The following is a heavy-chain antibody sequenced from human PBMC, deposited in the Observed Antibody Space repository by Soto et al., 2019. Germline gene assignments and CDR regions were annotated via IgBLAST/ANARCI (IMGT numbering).Heavy chain of an antibody. J-gene: IGHJ4*02. CDR2: IWYDGSNK. V-gene: IGHV3-33*01. Sequence: PGGSLRLSCAASGFTFSSYGMHWVRQAPGKGLEWVAVIWYDGSNKYYADSVKGRFTISRDNSKNTLYLQMNSLRAEDTAVYYCARDLAYYYDSSGPMGYWGQGTLVTVSS. D-gene: IGHD3-22*01. CDR1: GFTFSSYG. CDR3: ARDLAYYYDSSGPMGY.